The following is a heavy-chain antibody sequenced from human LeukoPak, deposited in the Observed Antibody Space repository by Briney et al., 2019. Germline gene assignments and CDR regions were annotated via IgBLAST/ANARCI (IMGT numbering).Heavy chain of an antibody. J-gene: IGHJ4*02. V-gene: IGHV1-2*06. CDR1: GYTFTGYY. D-gene: IGHD3-16*01. CDR3: ARWGLGDLYYFDY. Sequence: ASVRVSCKASGYTFTGYYMHWVRQAPGQGLEWMGRINPNSGGTNYAQKFQGRVTMTRDTSISTAYMELSRLRSDDTAVYYCARWGLGDLYYFDYWGQGTLVTVSS. CDR2: INPNSGGT.